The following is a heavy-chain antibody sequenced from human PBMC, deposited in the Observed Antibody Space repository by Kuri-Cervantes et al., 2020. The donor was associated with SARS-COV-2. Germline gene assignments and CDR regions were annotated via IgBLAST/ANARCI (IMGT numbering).Heavy chain of an antibody. Sequence: LSLTCAASGFTFSSYGMHWVCQAPGKGLEWVGFVRRDGSNYYYADSVKGRFTISRDNSKNSLYLEMNSLRPEDTAVYYCAKVETASLDYWGQGTLVTVSS. J-gene: IGHJ4*02. CDR2: VRRDGSNY. V-gene: IGHV3-30*02. D-gene: IGHD3-3*01. CDR1: GFTFSSYG. CDR3: AKVETASLDY.